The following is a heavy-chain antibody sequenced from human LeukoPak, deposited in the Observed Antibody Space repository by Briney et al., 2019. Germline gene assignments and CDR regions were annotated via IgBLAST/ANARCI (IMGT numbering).Heavy chain of an antibody. Sequence: PSETLSLTCTVSGGSISSSSYYWGWIRQPPGKGLEWIGYIYYSGSTNYNPSLKSRVTISVDTSKNQFSLKLSSVTAADTAVYYCARSSSGWTIDYWGQGTLVTVSS. CDR1: GGSISSSSYY. J-gene: IGHJ4*02. V-gene: IGHV4-61*05. CDR2: IYYSGST. D-gene: IGHD6-19*01. CDR3: ARSSSGWTIDY.